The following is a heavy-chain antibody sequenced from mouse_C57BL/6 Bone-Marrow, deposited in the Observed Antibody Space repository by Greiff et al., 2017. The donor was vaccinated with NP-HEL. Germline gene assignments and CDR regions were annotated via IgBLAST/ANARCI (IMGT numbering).Heavy chain of an antibody. CDR2: INRYGGST. Sequence: EVQGVASGGGLVQPGESLKLSCESNEYAFPSHDMSWVRKTPVQRLELVAAINRYGGSTYYQETMERRFIISRDKTMKTLYLRMSSLRAEDTALYYCARRLRMDYWGQGTSVTVSS. CDR1: EYAFPSHD. D-gene: IGHD2-4*01. V-gene: IGHV5-2*01. CDR3: ARRLRMDY. J-gene: IGHJ4*01.